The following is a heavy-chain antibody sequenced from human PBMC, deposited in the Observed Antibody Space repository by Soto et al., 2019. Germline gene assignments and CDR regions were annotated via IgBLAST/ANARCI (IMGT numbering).Heavy chain of an antibody. J-gene: IGHJ4*02. CDR3: AREENYDFWSGPYYFDY. CDR2: IKQDGSEK. CDR1: GFTFSSYW. V-gene: IGHV3-7*01. Sequence: GGSLRLSCAASGFTFSSYWMSWVRQAPGKGLEWVANIKQDGSEKYYVDSVKGRFTISRDNAKNSLYLQMNSLRAEDTAVYYCAREENYDFWSGPYYFDYWGQGTLVTVSS. D-gene: IGHD3-3*01.